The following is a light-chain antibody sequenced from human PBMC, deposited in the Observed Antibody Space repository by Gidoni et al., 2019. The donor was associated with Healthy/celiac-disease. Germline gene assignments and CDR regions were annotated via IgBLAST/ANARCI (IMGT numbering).Light chain of an antibody. CDR1: QSVSSY. CDR3: QQRSNWPAYT. Sequence: PGESATLSGRASQSVSSYLAWYQQKPGQAPRLLIYDASNRATGIPASFSGSGSGTDFTLTISRLAPEDFAVYYCQQRSNWPAYTFGQGTKLEIK. CDR2: DAS. J-gene: IGKJ2*01. V-gene: IGKV3-11*01.